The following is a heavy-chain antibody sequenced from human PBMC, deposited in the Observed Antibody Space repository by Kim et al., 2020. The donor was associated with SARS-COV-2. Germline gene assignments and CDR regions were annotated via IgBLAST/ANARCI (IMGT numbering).Heavy chain of an antibody. Sequence: QKFQGRVTITADESTSTAYMELSSLRSEDTAVYYCARVLQFLEWHDAFDIWGQGTMVTVSS. D-gene: IGHD3-3*01. J-gene: IGHJ3*02. V-gene: IGHV1-69*01. CDR3: ARVLQFLEWHDAFDI.